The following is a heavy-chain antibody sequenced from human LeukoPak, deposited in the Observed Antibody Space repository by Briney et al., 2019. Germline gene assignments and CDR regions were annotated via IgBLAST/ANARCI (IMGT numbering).Heavy chain of an antibody. D-gene: IGHD6-25*01. CDR1: GYTFPDYD. Sequence: ASVKVSCKASGYTFPDYDINWVRQASGQGLEWMGWMNPDTGNTGYAQRFQGRVTMTRDTSITTAYTELSSLQSEDTAVHYCARPPSSGGHYYYYGMDVWGQGTTVTVSS. CDR2: MNPDTGNT. J-gene: IGHJ6*02. V-gene: IGHV1-8*01. CDR3: ARPPSSGGHYYYYGMDV.